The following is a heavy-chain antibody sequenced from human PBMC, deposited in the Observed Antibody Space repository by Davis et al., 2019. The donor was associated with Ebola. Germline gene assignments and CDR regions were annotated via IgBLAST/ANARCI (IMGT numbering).Heavy chain of an antibody. D-gene: IGHD3-22*01. Sequence: GESLKISCAASGFILSDYFMSWIRQAPGKGLEWVSYISSSGSNMYYADSVKGRFTISRDNAKNSLYLQMNSLRAEDTAVYYCARGTSGYYVSWGQGTLVTVSS. V-gene: IGHV3-11*01. J-gene: IGHJ5*02. CDR2: ISSSGSNM. CDR1: GFILSDYF. CDR3: ARGTSGYYVS.